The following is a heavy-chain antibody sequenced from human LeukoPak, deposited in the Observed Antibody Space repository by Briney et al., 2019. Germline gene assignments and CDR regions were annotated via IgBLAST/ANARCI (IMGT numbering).Heavy chain of an antibody. D-gene: IGHD3-22*01. CDR3: ARASYSYDISGWVPFDY. V-gene: IGHV4-34*01. CDR1: GGSFIGFH. Sequence: SETLSLTCAVYGGSFIGFHWNWIRQPPGKGLEWIGDINHSGSTNYNPSLTSRVTISGDTSENQFSLRLSSVTAADTAVYYCARASYSYDISGWVPFDYWGQGTLVTVSS. J-gene: IGHJ4*02. CDR2: INHSGST.